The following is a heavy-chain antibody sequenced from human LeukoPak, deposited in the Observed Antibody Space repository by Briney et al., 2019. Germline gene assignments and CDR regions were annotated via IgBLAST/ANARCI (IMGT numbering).Heavy chain of an antibody. CDR1: GFSLSTSGMC. D-gene: IGHD3-22*01. Sequence: SGPALVKPTQTLTLTCTFSGFSLSTSGMCVSWIRQPPGKALEWLARIDWDEDKYYSTSLKTRLTISKDTSKNQVVLTMTNMDPVDTATYYCARIPPDSSGYLFDYWGQGTLVTVSS. CDR3: ARIPPDSSGYLFDY. V-gene: IGHV2-70*11. CDR2: IDWDEDK. J-gene: IGHJ4*02.